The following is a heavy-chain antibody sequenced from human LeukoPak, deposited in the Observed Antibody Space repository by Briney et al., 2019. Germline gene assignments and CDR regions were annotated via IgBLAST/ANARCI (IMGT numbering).Heavy chain of an antibody. CDR1: GFTFVSYA. CDR3: AKALDTYGYMRFDY. D-gene: IGHD5-24*01. V-gene: IGHV3-23*01. Sequence: GGSLRLSCATSGFTFVSYAMTWVRQAPGKGLEWVSAINGGGDTTYYADSVKGRFTVSRDRSTNTLFLQMNSLRAEDSGMYYCAKALDTYGYMRFDYWGQGTLVTVSS. CDR2: INGGGDTT. J-gene: IGHJ4*02.